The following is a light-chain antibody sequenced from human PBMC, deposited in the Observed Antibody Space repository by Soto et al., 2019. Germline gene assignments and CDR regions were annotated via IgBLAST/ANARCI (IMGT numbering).Light chain of an antibody. CDR2: VGTGGIVG. CDR3: GADHGSGSNFVSGV. V-gene: IGLV9-49*01. CDR1: SGYSNYK. J-gene: IGLJ2*01. Sequence: QPVLTQPPSASASLGASVTLTCTLSSGYSNYKVDWYQQRPGKGPRFVMRVGTGGIVGSKGDGIPDRFSVLGSGLNRYLTIKNIQEEDESDYHCGADHGSGSNFVSGVFGGGTKVTVL.